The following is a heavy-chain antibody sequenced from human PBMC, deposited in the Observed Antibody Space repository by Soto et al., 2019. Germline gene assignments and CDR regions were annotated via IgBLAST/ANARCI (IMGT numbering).Heavy chain of an antibody. CDR1: GYTFTDYY. CDR2: INPNSGVT. D-gene: IGHD6-19*01. J-gene: IGHJ4*02. Sequence: ASVKVSCKASGYTFTDYYVHWVRQAPGQGLEWMGWINPNSGVTNYAQKFQGWVTLARDTSVSTAYMELNRLKSDDTAVFFCARGVSGWSPFDVWGQGTLVTVSS. CDR3: ARGVSGWSPFDV. V-gene: IGHV1-2*04.